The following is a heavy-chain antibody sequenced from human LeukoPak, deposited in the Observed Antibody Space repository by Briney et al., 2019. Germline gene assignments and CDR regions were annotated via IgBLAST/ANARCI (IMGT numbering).Heavy chain of an antibody. CDR2: FYHSGST. CDR1: GYSISSGYY. D-gene: IGHD4-17*01. CDR3: AKITPGDYARERFNWFDP. V-gene: IGHV4-38-2*02. Sequence: SETLSLTCTVSGYSISSGYYWGWIRQPPGKGLEWVGSFYHSGSTYYNPSLKSRVTISVDTPKNQFSLKLSSVTAADTAVYYCAKITPGDYARERFNWFDPWGQGTLVTVSS. J-gene: IGHJ5*02.